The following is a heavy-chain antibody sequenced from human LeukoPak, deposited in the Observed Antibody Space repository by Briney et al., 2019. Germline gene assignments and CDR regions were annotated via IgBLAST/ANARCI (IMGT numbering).Heavy chain of an antibody. D-gene: IGHD3-16*02. CDR1: GYSFTNYA. J-gene: IGHJ5*01. CDR2: IHPSTGNP. CDR3: ARAYQPLGGLSFPDS. V-gene: IGHV7-4-1*02. Sequence: ASVKVSCKASGYSFTNYAMNWVRQAPGQGLEWMGWIHPSTGNPTYAQGFTGRFVFSLDTSVSTAYVQISSLKAEDTAVYYCARAYQPLGGLSFPDSWGQGTLVTVSS.